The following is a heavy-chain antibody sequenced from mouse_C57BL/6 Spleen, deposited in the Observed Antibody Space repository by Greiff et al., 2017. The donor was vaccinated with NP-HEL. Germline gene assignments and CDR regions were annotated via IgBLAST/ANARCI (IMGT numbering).Heavy chain of an antibody. D-gene: IGHD2-5*01. V-gene: IGHV5-16*01. CDR1: GFTFTDYY. CDR2: INYDGSST. J-gene: IGHJ4*01. Sequence: EVKLQESEGGLVQPGSSMKLSCTASGFTFTDYYMAWVRQVPEKGLEWVANINYDGSSTYYLDSLKSRFIISRDNAKNILYLQMSSLKSEDTATYYCAREDPYYSNPYAMDYWGQGTSVTVSS. CDR3: AREDPYYSNPYAMDY.